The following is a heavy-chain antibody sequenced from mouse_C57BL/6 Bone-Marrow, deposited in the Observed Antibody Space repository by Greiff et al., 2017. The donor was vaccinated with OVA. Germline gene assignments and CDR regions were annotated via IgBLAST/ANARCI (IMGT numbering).Heavy chain of an antibody. Sequence: VQLKESGAELVRPGASVKMSCKASGYTFTSYTMHWVKQRPGQGLEWIGYINPSSGYTKYNQKFKDKATLTADKSSSTVYMQLSSLTSEDSAVYYCARQSWAYWYFDVWGTGTTVTVSS. CDR2: INPSSGYT. CDR1: GYTFTSYT. J-gene: IGHJ1*03. CDR3: ARQSWAYWYFDV. V-gene: IGHV1-4*01. D-gene: IGHD4-1*01.